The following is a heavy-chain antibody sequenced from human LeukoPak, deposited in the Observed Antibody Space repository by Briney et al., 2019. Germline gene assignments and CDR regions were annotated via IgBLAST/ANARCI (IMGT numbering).Heavy chain of an antibody. CDR1: GYTFTTYD. J-gene: IGHJ6*03. Sequence: ASVKVSCKASGYTFTTYDINWVRQATGQGLEWMGWMNPNSGNTGYAQKFQGRVTITRNTSISTAYMELSSLRSEDTAVYYCARVGIAARSYYCYYYMDVWGKGTTVTVSS. CDR2: MNPNSGNT. V-gene: IGHV1-8*03. CDR3: ARVGIAARSYYCYYYMDV. D-gene: IGHD6-6*01.